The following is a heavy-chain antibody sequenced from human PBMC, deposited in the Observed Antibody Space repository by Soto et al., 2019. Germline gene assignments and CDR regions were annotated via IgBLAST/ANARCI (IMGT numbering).Heavy chain of an antibody. CDR2: IIPIFGTA. J-gene: IGHJ4*02. CDR3: EVGATTGVVDY. D-gene: IGHD1-26*01. CDR1: GGTFSSYA. V-gene: IGHV1-69*13. Sequence: GASVKVSCKASGGTFSSYAISWVRQAPGQGLEWMGGIIPIFGTANYAQKFQGRVTITADESTSTAYMELSSLRSEDTAVYYCEVGATTGVVDYWGQGTLVTVSS.